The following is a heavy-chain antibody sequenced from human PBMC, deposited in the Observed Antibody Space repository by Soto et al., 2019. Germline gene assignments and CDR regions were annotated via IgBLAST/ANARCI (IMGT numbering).Heavy chain of an antibody. Sequence: GASVKVSCKASGGTFTNYAFSWVRQAPGQGLEWLGGIIPIFGTADYAQKFQGRVTMTTDTSTSTAYMELRSLRSDDTAVYYCARDVSGDDAFDIWGQGTMVTVSS. CDR2: IIPIFGTA. CDR3: ARDVSGDDAFDI. D-gene: IGHD1-26*01. CDR1: GGTFTNYA. V-gene: IGHV1-69*05. J-gene: IGHJ3*02.